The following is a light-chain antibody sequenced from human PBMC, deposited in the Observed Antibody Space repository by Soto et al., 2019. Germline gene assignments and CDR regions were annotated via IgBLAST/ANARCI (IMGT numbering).Light chain of an antibody. Sequence: EIVLPQSPATLSLSPGERATLSCRASQSVGTYLAWYQQKRGQSPRLLIYGASKRAPGIPARFSGSVSGTDFTLTINSLEPEDFAVYHCLQRSIGFTFGPGTKVEVK. CDR1: QSVGTY. J-gene: IGKJ3*01. CDR2: GAS. V-gene: IGKV3-11*01. CDR3: LQRSIGFT.